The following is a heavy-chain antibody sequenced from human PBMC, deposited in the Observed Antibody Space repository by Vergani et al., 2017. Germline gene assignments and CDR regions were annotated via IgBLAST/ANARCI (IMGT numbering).Heavy chain of an antibody. D-gene: IGHD3-22*01. V-gene: IGHV4-4*03. J-gene: IGHJ4*02. CDR1: GGSISGTNW. CDR2: IYHSGST. Sequence: QVQLQESGPGLVKPPGTLSLTCAVSGGSISGTNWWSWVRQSPGKGLEWIGEIYHSGSTNYNPALKSRVNISVDKSKNQCSLKLSAVTAADTAVYYCASNGYYCLDYWGRGTLVTVSS. CDR3: ASNGYYCLDY.